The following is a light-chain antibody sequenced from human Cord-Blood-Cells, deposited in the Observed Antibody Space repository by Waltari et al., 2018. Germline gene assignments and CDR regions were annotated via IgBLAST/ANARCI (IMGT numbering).Light chain of an antibody. CDR2: QDS. Sequence: SYELTQPPSVSVSPGQTASITCSGDKLGDKYACWYQQKPGQSPVLVIYQDSKRPSGIPERVSGSNSGNTVTLTISGTQAMDEADYYCQAWDSSTGVFGGGTKLTVL. J-gene: IGLJ3*02. CDR1: KLGDKY. CDR3: QAWDSSTGV. V-gene: IGLV3-1*01.